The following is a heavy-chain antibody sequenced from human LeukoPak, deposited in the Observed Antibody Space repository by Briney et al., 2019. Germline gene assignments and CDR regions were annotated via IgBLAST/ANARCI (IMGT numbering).Heavy chain of an antibody. CDR2: INQDGSEE. V-gene: IGHV3-7*01. D-gene: IGHD1-7*01. Sequence: GGSLRLSCAASGFTFRTYWMSWIRQAPGKEPEWVADINQDGSEEYYLQSVRGRFTVSRDNAQNAVFLQMTNLRADDTALYYCARWKMELQRNAFDFWGQGTVVTVPS. J-gene: IGHJ3*01. CDR1: GFTFRTYW. CDR3: ARWKMELQRNAFDF.